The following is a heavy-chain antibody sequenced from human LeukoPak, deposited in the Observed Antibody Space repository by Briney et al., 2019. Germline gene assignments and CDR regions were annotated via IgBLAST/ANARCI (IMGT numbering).Heavy chain of an antibody. CDR1: GFTFSSYW. CDR3: AKNLYYYDSSGHLFDY. CDR2: IKQDGSEK. V-gene: IGHV3-7*01. D-gene: IGHD3-22*01. Sequence: PGGSLRLSCAASGFTFSSYWMSWVRQAPGEGLEWVANIKQDGSEKYYADSVKDRFTISRDNSKNTLYLQMNSLRAEDTAVYYCAKNLYYYDSSGHLFDYWGQGTLVTVSS. J-gene: IGHJ4*02.